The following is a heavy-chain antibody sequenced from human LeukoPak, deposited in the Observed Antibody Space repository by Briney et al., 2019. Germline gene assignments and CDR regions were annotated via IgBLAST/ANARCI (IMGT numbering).Heavy chain of an antibody. V-gene: IGHV3-23*01. CDR2: IIADGELP. CDR3: AKRGVQGYLVV. CDR1: GFTFRGFL. J-gene: IGHJ6*04. Sequence: GGSLRLSCEASGFTFRGFLMHWVRQAPGKGLEGVSSIIADGELPYYAASVKGRFTISRDNSKHTVNLQMSSLRAEDTALYYCAKRGVQGYLVVSGTGSTVIVSS. D-gene: IGHD2-15*01.